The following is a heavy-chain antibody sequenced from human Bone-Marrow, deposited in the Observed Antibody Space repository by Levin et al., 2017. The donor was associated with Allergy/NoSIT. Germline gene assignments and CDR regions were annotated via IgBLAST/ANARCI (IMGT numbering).Heavy chain of an antibody. J-gene: IGHJ4*02. CDR2: IYGGGNT. CDR1: GFSVRSHY. CDR3: ASKAYHSSGFYFEF. Sequence: GESLKISCAASGFSVRSHYMSWVRLAPGKGLEWVSVIYGGGNTYSADSVKGRFTISRDNSENTVYLQMNSLRAEDTAVYYCASKAYHSSGFYFEFWGQGTLVTVSS. V-gene: IGHV3-53*01. D-gene: IGHD3-22*01.